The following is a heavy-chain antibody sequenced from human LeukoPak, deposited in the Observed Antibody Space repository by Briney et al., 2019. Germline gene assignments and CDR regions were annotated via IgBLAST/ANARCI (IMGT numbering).Heavy chain of an antibody. J-gene: IGHJ4*02. CDR1: GFTFSSYS. D-gene: IGHD7-27*01. CDR3: ARERGPTLGFDY. CDR2: ISSSSSYI. V-gene: IGHV3-21*01. Sequence: GGSLRLSCAASGFTFSSYSMNWVRQAPGKGLEWVSSISSSSSYIYYADSVKGRFTISRDNAKNSLYLQMNSLRAEDTAVYYCARERGPTLGFDYWGQGTLVTVSS.